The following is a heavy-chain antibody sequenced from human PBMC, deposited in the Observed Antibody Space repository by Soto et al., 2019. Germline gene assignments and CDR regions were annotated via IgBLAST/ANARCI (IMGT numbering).Heavy chain of an antibody. CDR3: ARVKLVAVASLFSYYFDS. D-gene: IGHD2-8*02. J-gene: IGHJ4*01. V-gene: IGHV3-23*01. CDR1: GFTFSSYS. Sequence: GGSLRLSCAASGFTFSSYSMSWVRQAPGKGLEWVSGFRSGGDDGTTYYADSVKGRFSISRDNARNSLFLQMSSLRAEDTAVYYCARVKLVAVASLFSYYFDSWGQGTLVTVSS. CDR2: SGGDDGTT.